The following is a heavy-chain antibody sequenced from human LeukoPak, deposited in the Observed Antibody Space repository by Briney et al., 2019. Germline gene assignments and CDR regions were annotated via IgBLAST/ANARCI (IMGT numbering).Heavy chain of an antibody. V-gene: IGHV1-2*02. CDR1: GYTFTGYY. CDR2: INPSSGGT. D-gene: IGHD6-13*01. J-gene: IGHJ4*02. Sequence: GASVKVSCKASGYTFTGYYMHWVRQAPGQGLEWMGWINPSSGGTEYAQKFQGRVTMTGDTSISTAYMELSRLRSDDTAVYYCARDRGSSWYVDYWGQGTLGTVSS. CDR3: ARDRGSSWYVDY.